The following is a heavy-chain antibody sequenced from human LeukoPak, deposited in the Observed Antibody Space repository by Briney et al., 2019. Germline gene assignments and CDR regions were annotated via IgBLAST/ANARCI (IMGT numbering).Heavy chain of an antibody. J-gene: IGHJ4*02. CDR2: ISLSGQT. Sequence: SETLSLTCGVSGGSIRTTNWWSWVRQPPGQGLEWIGEISLSGQTNYNPSLNGRVTMSLDESRNQLSLNLASVTAADTAIYYCSGESGAFCPFGYWGQGTLVIVPP. CDR3: SGESGAFCPFGY. V-gene: IGHV4/OR15-8*02. CDR1: GGSIRTTNW. D-gene: IGHD1-26*01.